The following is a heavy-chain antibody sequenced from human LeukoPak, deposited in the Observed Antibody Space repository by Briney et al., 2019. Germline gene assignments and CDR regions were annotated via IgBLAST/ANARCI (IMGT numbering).Heavy chain of an antibody. CDR1: GFTFSSYA. D-gene: IGHD1-26*01. CDR3: ARDRLSGVSYYPMGY. Sequence: GGSLRLSCAASGFTFSSYAMSWVRQAPGKGLEWVSAISGSGGSTYYADSVKGRFTISRDNSKNTLYLQMNSLRAEDTAVYYCARDRLSGVSYYPMGYWGQGTLVTVSS. CDR2: ISGSGGST. V-gene: IGHV3-23*01. J-gene: IGHJ4*02.